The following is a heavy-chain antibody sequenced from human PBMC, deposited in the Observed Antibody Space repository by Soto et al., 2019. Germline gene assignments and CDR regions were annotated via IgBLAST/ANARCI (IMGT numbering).Heavy chain of an antibody. CDR2: IIPILGIA. CDR1: GGTFSSYT. D-gene: IGHD2-15*01. J-gene: IGHJ4*02. Sequence: ASVKVSCKASGGTFSSYTISWVRQAPGQGLEWMGRIIPILGIANYAQKFQGRVTITADKSTSTAYMELSSLRSEDTAVYYCARDCGGSPCFDYWGQGTLVTVSS. V-gene: IGHV1-69*04. CDR3: ARDCGGSPCFDY.